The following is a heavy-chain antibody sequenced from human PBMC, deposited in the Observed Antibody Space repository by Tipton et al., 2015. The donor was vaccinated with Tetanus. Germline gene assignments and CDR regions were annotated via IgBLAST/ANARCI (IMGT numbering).Heavy chain of an antibody. J-gene: IGHJ4*02. V-gene: IGHV3-30*18. Sequence: SLRLSCAASGFTFSNYGMHWVRQAPGKGLEWVALISYDGRKQHYAESVRGRFTISRDNSKNTVFLQMNSLRAEDTAVYFCAKRGQQWVVSSYFDSWGQGTLVAVSS. CDR3: AKRGQQWVVSSYFDS. CDR2: ISYDGRKQ. D-gene: IGHD6-19*01. CDR1: GFTFSNYG.